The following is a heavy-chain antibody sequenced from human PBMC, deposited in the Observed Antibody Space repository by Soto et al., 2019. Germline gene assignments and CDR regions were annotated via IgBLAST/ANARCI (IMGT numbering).Heavy chain of an antibody. Sequence: SVKVSCKASGGTFSSYAISWVRQAPGQGLEWMGGIIPIFGTANYAQKFQGRVTITADKSTSTAYMELSSLRSEDTAVYYCARSDESSGYSYGHPFDYWGQGTLVTVSS. J-gene: IGHJ4*02. CDR2: IIPIFGTA. D-gene: IGHD5-18*01. CDR1: GGTFSSYA. V-gene: IGHV1-69*06. CDR3: ARSDESSGYSYGHPFDY.